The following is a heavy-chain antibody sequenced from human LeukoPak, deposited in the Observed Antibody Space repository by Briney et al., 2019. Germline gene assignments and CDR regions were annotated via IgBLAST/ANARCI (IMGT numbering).Heavy chain of an antibody. D-gene: IGHD4/OR15-4a*01. CDR3: AREGGASPPEYFQH. CDR1: GVSISSGDYY. Sequence: SETLSLTCTVSGVSISSGDYYWGWLRQAGGKGLEWIGYIYFSVSTYYNPSLKSRFTISVDTSKNQFSLKLSSLTAADTAVYYCAREGGASPPEYFQHWGQGTLVTVSS. CDR2: IYFSVST. V-gene: IGHV4-30-4*01. J-gene: IGHJ1*01.